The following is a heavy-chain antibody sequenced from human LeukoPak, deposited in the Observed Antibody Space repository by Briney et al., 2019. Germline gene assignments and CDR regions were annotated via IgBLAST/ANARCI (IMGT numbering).Heavy chain of an antibody. Sequence: GGSLRLSCAASGFIFSTYSMNWVRQAPGKGLEWVSYISSIDSTIYYADSVKGRFTISRDNSKNTLYLQMNSLRAEDTAVYYCAKERRNTPQCLGSSCVQSTSIDYWGQGTLVTVSS. CDR2: ISSIDSTI. J-gene: IGHJ4*02. CDR1: GFIFSTYS. D-gene: IGHD6-13*01. V-gene: IGHV3-48*01. CDR3: AKERRNTPQCLGSSCVQSTSIDY.